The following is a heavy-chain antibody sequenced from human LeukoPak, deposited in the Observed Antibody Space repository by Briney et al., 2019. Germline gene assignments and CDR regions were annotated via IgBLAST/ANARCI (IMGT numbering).Heavy chain of an antibody. J-gene: IGHJ4*01. CDR2: IYYSGST. CDR1: GGSISSYY. CDR3: ARGFREDLTPFHY. V-gene: IGHV4-59*01. D-gene: IGHD3-10*01. Sequence: PSETLSLTCTVSGGSISSYYWSWIRQPPGKGLEWIGYIYYSGSTNYNPSLKSRVTISVDTSKNQFSLRLNSVTAADTAVYYCARGFREDLTPFHYWGHGILVTVSS.